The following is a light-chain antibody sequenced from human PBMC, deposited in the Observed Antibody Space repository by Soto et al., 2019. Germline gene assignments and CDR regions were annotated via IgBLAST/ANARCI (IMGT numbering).Light chain of an antibody. CDR1: QNINSN. CDR3: QHYNSSDPEGT. J-gene: IGKJ1*01. Sequence: EIVLTQSPVTLSVSPGERATLSCRASQNINSNLAWYQQKPGQAPTLLIYGALTRVMGIPVRFSGSESGTEFTLTISSLKSEDFAVYYCQHYNSSDPEGTLSQGTKVDIK. CDR2: GAL. V-gene: IGKV3D-15*01.